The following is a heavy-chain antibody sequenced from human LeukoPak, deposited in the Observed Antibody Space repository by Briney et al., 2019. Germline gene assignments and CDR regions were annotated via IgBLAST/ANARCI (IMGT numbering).Heavy chain of an antibody. CDR1: GFTFSSYA. J-gene: IGHJ3*02. D-gene: IGHD6-13*01. Sequence: PGGSMRLSCAASGFTFSSYAMHWVRQAPGKGLEWVAVISYDGSNKYYADSVKGRFTISRDNAKNTLYLQMNSLRAEDTAVYYCARVEEQQLVLGDAFDIWGQGTMVTVSS. V-gene: IGHV3-30-3*01. CDR3: ARVEEQQLVLGDAFDI. CDR2: ISYDGSNK.